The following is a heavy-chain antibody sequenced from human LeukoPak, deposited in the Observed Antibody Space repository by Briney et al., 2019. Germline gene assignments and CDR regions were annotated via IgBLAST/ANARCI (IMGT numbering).Heavy chain of an antibody. CDR2: ISWNSCGM. V-gene: IGHV3-9*01. J-gene: IGHJ4*02. Sequence: PGGSLRLSCAAAGFSFDDYAIHWFRQAPRKGLEWVAGISWNSCGMDYVDSVKCRFTISRDKAKKSVYLQMNNVRAEDTAFYYCAKDIGSLTYWYDDSNYSGALDYWGQGTLVTVSS. CDR3: AKDIGSLTYWYDDSNYSGALDY. D-gene: IGHD3-22*01. CDR1: GFSFDDYA.